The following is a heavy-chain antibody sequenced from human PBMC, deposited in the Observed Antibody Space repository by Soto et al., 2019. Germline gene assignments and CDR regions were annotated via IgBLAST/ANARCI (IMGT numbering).Heavy chain of an antibody. V-gene: IGHV4-59*08. D-gene: IGHD6-6*01. CDR3: ARLVSGTDV. CDR1: DSCISGWC. CDR2: IYYSGST. J-gene: IGHJ6*02. Sequence: PSDSLSNTVADADSCISGWCGSWNRQPPGKGLERIGYIYYSGSTNYNPSLKSRVTISVDTSKNQFSLKLSSVTAADTSVYYCARLVSGTDVWGQGTRLTVSS.